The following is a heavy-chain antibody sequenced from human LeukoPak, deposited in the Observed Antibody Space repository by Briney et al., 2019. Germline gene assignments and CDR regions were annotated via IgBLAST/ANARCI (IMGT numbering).Heavy chain of an antibody. D-gene: IGHD3-10*01. CDR1: GASFSGYY. CDR3: ARAVRGSGSPH. J-gene: IGHJ4*02. CDR2: INHSGST. Sequence: SETLSLTCAVYGASFSGYYRSWIRQPPGKGLEWIGEINHSGSTNYNPSLKSRVTISVDTSKNQFSLKLSSVTAADTAVYYCARAVRGSGSPHWGQGTLVTVSS. V-gene: IGHV4-34*01.